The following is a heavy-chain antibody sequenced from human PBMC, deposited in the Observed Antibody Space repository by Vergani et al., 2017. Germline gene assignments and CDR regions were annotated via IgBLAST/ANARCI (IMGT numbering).Heavy chain of an antibody. V-gene: IGHV4-59*01. Sequence: QVQLQESGPGLVKPSETLSLTCTVSGGSISSYYWSWIRQPPGKGLEWIGYIYYSGSTNYNPSLKSRVTISVDTSKNQFSLKLSSVTAADTAVYYRARVERSGWSRGDAFDIWGQGTMVTVSS. CDR1: GGSISSYY. J-gene: IGHJ3*02. CDR2: IYYSGST. D-gene: IGHD6-19*01. CDR3: ARVERSGWSRGDAFDI.